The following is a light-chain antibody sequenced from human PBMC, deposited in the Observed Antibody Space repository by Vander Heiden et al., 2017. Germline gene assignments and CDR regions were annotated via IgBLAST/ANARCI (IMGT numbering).Light chain of an antibody. CDR2: GAS. Sequence: EIVMTQSPATLSVSPGEGATLSCRASQSVSSNLAWYQQKPGQAPRLLIYGASTRATGIPARFSGSGYGTEFTLTISSRQSEDLAVYYCQQHNNWPPWTFGQGTKVEIK. J-gene: IGKJ1*01. V-gene: IGKV3-15*01. CDR3: QQHNNWPPWT. CDR1: QSVSSN.